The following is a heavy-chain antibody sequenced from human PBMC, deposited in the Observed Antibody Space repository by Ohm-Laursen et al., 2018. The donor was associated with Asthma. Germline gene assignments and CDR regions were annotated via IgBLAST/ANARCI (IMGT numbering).Heavy chain of an antibody. Sequence: LRLSCAASGYTFSRYSIHWVRQPPGKGLEWIGSIYYSGSTYYNPSLKSRVTISVDTSKNQFSLKLSSVTAADTAVYYCARDPTSYCSSTSCYAYFDYWGQGTLVTVSS. V-gene: IGHV4-39*02. CDR1: GYTFSRYSIH. D-gene: IGHD2-2*01. CDR2: IYYSGST. CDR3: ARDPTSYCSSTSCYAYFDY. J-gene: IGHJ4*02.